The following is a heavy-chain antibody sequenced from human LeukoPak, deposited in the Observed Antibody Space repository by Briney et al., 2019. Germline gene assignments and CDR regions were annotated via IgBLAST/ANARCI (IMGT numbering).Heavy chain of an antibody. CDR2: VNWNGGST. J-gene: IGHJ4*02. D-gene: IGHD3-22*01. CDR1: GFTFDNYG. CDR3: ARASLYDDSAYYLDY. Sequence: GGSLRLSCAASGFTFDNYGMTWVRQVPGKGLEWVSGVNWNGGSTGYADSVKGRFTISRDNAKNSLYLQMNSLRAEDTALYYCARASLYDDSAYYLDYWGQGTLVTVSS. V-gene: IGHV3-20*04.